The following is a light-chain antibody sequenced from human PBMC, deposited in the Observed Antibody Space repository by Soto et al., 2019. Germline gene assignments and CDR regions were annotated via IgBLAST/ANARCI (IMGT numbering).Light chain of an antibody. CDR2: NTY. CDR1: SSNIGSHT. J-gene: IGLJ2*01. Sequence: QSVLTQPPSASGTPGQRVTISCSGSSSNIGSHTVNWYQQLPGTAPRLLIYNTYYRPSGVPDRFSGSKSGTSASLAISGLQSEDEADYYCAAWDDSLNGVVFGGGTKQTVL. V-gene: IGLV1-44*01. CDR3: AAWDDSLNGVV.